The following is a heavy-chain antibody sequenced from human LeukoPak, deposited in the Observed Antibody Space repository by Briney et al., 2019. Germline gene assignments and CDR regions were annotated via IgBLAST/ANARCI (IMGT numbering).Heavy chain of an antibody. CDR2: IYYSGST. CDR1: GGSISSYY. D-gene: IGHD3-10*01. CDR3: ASISGSAFDY. V-gene: IGHV4-59*08. J-gene: IGHJ4*02. Sequence: PSETLSLTCTVSGGSISSYYWSRIRQPPGKGLEWIGYIYYSGSTNYNPSLKSRVTISVDTSKNQFSLRLSSVTAADTAVYYCASISGSAFDYWGQGTLVTVSS.